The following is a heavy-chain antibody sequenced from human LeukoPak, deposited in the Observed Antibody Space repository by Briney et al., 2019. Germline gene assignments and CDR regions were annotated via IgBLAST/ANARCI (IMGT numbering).Heavy chain of an antibody. Sequence: PSETLSLTCAVHGGSFIGYYWSWIRQPPGKGLEWIGEINHSGSTNYNPSLKSRVTISVDTSRNQFSLKLSSVTAADTAVYYCARRGVTTVVTPFDYWGQGTLVTVSS. CDR2: INHSGST. CDR1: GGSFIGYY. CDR3: ARRGVTTVVTPFDY. V-gene: IGHV4-34*01. J-gene: IGHJ4*02. D-gene: IGHD4-23*01.